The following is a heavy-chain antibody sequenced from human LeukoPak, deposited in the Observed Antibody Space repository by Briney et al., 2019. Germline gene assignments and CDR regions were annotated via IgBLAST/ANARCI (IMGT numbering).Heavy chain of an antibody. CDR2: IKQDGSEK. CDR1: GFTFSSFA. D-gene: IGHD6-6*01. Sequence: GGSLRLSCAASGFTFSSFAMSWVRQAPGKGLEWVANIKQDGSEKYYVDSVKGRFTISRDNAENSLYLQMNSLRAEDTAVYYCAGYSSDVWGQGTTVTVSS. V-gene: IGHV3-7*01. CDR3: AGYSSDV. J-gene: IGHJ6*02.